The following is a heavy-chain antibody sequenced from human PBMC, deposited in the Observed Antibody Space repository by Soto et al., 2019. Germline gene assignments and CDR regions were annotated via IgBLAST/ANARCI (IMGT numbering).Heavy chain of an antibody. V-gene: IGHV3-30-3*01. CDR1: GITFSNYI. CDR2: ILHDGNNK. CDR3: ARDDEGGSYSALIY. J-gene: IGHJ4*02. D-gene: IGHD3-10*01. Sequence: QVQLVESGGGVVQPGRSLRLSCAASGITFSNYIMHWVRQAPGKGLGWVAIILHDGNNKYYADSVKGRFTISRDNSKNTLYLQMNSLRTEDTAIYYCARDDEGGSYSALIYWRQGTLVTVSS.